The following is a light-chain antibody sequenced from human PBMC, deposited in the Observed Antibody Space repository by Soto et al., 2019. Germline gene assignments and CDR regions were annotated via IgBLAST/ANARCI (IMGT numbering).Light chain of an antibody. J-gene: IGLJ1*01. CDR3: AAWDDSLSGRV. Sequence: QSVLTQPPLASGTPGQRVTISCSGSSSNIGTFYVYWYQQLPGTAPKLLIYRNNQRPSGVPDRFSGSKSGTSASLAISGLRSEDEADYYCAAWDDSLSGRVFGTGTKVTVL. CDR2: RNN. V-gene: IGLV1-47*01. CDR1: SSNIGTFY.